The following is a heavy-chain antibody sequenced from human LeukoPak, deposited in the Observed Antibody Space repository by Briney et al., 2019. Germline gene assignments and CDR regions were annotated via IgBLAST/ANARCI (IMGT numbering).Heavy chain of an antibody. CDR3: ARGGYYTLEYYYYMDV. J-gene: IGHJ6*03. D-gene: IGHD3-3*01. Sequence: KSSETLSLTCTVSGGSISSYYWSWIRQPPGKGLEWIGYIYYSGGTNYNPSLESRVTISVDTSKNQFSLKLSSVTAADTAIYYCARGGYYTLEYYYYMDVWGKGTTVTVSS. CDR2: IYYSGGT. CDR1: GGSISSYY. V-gene: IGHV4-59*01.